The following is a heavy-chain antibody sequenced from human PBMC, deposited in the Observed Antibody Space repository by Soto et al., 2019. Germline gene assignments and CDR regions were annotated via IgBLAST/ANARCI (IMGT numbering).Heavy chain of an antibody. CDR3: ARGGIQLWLTGYYGMDV. CDR2: IYHSGST. J-gene: IGHJ6*02. Sequence: QVQLQESGPGLVKPSGTLSLTCAVSGGSISSSNWWSWVRQPPGKGLEWIGEIYHSGSTNYNPSLQSRVTISVDKSKNQFSLKLSSVTAADTAVYYCARGGIQLWLTGYYGMDVWGQGTTVTVSS. CDR1: GGSISSSNW. V-gene: IGHV4-4*02. D-gene: IGHD5-18*01.